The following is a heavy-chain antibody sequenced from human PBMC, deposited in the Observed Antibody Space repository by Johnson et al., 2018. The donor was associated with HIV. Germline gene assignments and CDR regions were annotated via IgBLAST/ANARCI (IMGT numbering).Heavy chain of an antibody. Sequence: EQLVESGGDLVQPGGSLRLSCVGSGFTFSTNWMHWVRQAPGKGLVWVSRINSDGSSTSYADSVKGRFTISRDNAKNSLYLQMNSLRAGDTAVYYCARAYSGSYINDAFDIWGQGTMVTVSS. CDR1: GFTFSTNW. CDR3: ARAYSGSYINDAFDI. V-gene: IGHV3-74*02. J-gene: IGHJ3*02. CDR2: INSDGSST. D-gene: IGHD1-26*01.